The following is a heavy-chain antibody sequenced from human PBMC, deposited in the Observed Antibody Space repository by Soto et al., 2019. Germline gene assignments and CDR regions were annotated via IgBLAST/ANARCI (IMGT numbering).Heavy chain of an antibody. D-gene: IGHD3-22*01. CDR1: GGSISSGGYY. CDR2: IYYIGST. Sequence: QVQLQESGPGLVKPSQTLSLTCTVSGGSISSGGYYWSWIRQLPGKGLEWIGYIYYIGSTNYNPSLRRPVPLPVDPSKNQFSPKLRAVTAADTAVYYCARNDSSGYYADVWGQGTTVTVSS. V-gene: IGHV4-31*01. CDR3: ARNDSSGYYADV. J-gene: IGHJ6*02.